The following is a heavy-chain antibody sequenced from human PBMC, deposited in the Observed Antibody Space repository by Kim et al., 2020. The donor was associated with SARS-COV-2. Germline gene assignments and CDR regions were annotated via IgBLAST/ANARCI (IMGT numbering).Heavy chain of an antibody. CDR2: IDWDDDK. CDR1: GFSLSTSGMC. V-gene: IGHV2-70*01. D-gene: IGHD3-22*01. J-gene: IGHJ6*02. Sequence: SGPTLVNPTQTLTLTCTFSGFSLSTSGMCVSWIRQPPGKALEWLALIDWDDDKYYSTSLKTRLTISKDTSKNQVVLTMTNMDPVDTATYYCARMYYYDSSGYPYGMDVWGQGNTVTVSS. CDR3: ARMYYYDSSGYPYGMDV.